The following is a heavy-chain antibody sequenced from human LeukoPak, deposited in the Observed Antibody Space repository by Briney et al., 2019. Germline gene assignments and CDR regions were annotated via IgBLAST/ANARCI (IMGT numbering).Heavy chain of an antibody. CDR3: ATEVSSSASLHY. CDR2: IIPILGIA. Sequence: SVKVSCKASGGTFSSYTISWVRQAPGQGLEWMGRIIPILGIANYAQKFHGRVTITADKSTSTAYMELSSLRSEDTAVYYCATEVSSSASLHYWRQGTLVTVSS. J-gene: IGHJ4*02. D-gene: IGHD6-6*01. V-gene: IGHV1-69*04. CDR1: GGTFSSYT.